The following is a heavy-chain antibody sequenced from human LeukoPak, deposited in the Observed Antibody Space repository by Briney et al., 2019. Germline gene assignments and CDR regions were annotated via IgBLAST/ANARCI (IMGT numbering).Heavy chain of an antibody. CDR3: AKNYDFLTGYAN. V-gene: IGHV1-8*01. Sequence: ASVKVSCKAFGYTFTTYDINWVRQATGQGLEWMGWVNPSSGVTRYAQKFQGRVTMTRNTSISTAYMELSSLRSEDTAVYYCAKNYDFLTGYANWGQGTLVTVSS. CDR1: GYTFTTYD. CDR2: VNPSSGVT. J-gene: IGHJ4*02. D-gene: IGHD3-9*01.